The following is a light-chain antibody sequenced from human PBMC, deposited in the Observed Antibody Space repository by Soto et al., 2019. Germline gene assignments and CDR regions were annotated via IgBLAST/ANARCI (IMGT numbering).Light chain of an antibody. V-gene: IGKV3-11*01. Sequence: ELVLTQSQATLSLSPGEIATLSCRSSQSVSSYLAWYQQKPGQAPRLLIYDASNRATGMPARFSGSGSGTDFTLTISGLKHEDLAVYYCQPRGNWPLTFGGGTTVEIK. J-gene: IGKJ4*01. CDR2: DAS. CDR1: QSVSSY. CDR3: QPRGNWPLT.